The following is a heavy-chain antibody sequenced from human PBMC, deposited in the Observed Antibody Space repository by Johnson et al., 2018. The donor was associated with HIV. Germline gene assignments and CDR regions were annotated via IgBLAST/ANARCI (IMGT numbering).Heavy chain of an antibody. D-gene: IGHD2/OR15-2a*01. CDR3: AKGLIGAFDI. CDR2: ISGSGGST. V-gene: IGHV3-23*04. Sequence: VQLVESGGGVVRPGGSLRLSCAASGFTFSNAWMSWVRQAPGKGLEWVSVISGSGGSTYYADSVKGRFTISRDNSKNTLYLQMNSLRAEDTAVYYCAKGLIGAFDIWGQGTMVTVSS. J-gene: IGHJ3*02. CDR1: GFTFSNAW.